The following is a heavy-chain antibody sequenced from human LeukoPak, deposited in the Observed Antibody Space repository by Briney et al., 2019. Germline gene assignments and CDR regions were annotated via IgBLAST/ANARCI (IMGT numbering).Heavy chain of an antibody. Sequence: GGSLRLSCAASGFTFSSYAMHWVRQAPGKGLEWVAVISYDGSNKYYADSVKGRFTISRDNSKNTLYLQMNSLRAEDTAVYYCAREYCSSTSCYASAGGSGDAFDIWGQGTMVTVSS. CDR2: ISYDGSNK. V-gene: IGHV3-30-3*01. CDR3: AREYCSSTSCYASAGGSGDAFDI. CDR1: GFTFSSYA. J-gene: IGHJ3*02. D-gene: IGHD2-2*01.